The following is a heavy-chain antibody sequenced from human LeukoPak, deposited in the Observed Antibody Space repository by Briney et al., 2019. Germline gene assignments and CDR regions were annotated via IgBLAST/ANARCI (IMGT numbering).Heavy chain of an antibody. CDR2: ISGIGGST. Sequence: GGSLRLSCAASGFTFSSYAMSWVRQAPGKGLEWVSAISGIGGSTYYADSVKGRFTISRDNSKNTLYLQMNSLRAEDTAVYYCAKDRRGYSYGTLDYWGQGTLVTVSS. J-gene: IGHJ4*02. D-gene: IGHD5-18*01. V-gene: IGHV3-23*01. CDR1: GFTFSSYA. CDR3: AKDRRGYSYGTLDY.